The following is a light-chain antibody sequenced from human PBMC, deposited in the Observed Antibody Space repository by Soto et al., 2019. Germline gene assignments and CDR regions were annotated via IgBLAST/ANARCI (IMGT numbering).Light chain of an antibody. CDR1: QSISSW. V-gene: IGKV1-5*01. Sequence: DLQMTQSPSTLSASVGDRVTITCRASQSISSWLAWYQQKPGKAPKLLIYDASSLESGVPSRFSGSGSGTEFPLTISSLQPDDFATYYCQQYNSYSTFGPGTKVDIK. J-gene: IGKJ3*01. CDR2: DAS. CDR3: QQYNSYST.